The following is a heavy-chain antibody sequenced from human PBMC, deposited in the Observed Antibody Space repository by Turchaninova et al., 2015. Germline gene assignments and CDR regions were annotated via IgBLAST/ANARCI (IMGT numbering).Heavy chain of an antibody. V-gene: IGHV3-23*01. J-gene: IGHJ4*02. Sequence: GAPKLHGQALGLTLRTHPMAWFRQAPGNGPGWVSTIDPADGSTHYADSVQGRFTVSRDNFKNMLYLQMNILRAEDTSVYYCAKDVTRRGLYQFDHWGQGTLVTVSS. D-gene: IGHD3-10*01. CDR3: AKDVTRRGLYQFDH. CDR2: IDPADGST. CDR1: GLTLRTHP.